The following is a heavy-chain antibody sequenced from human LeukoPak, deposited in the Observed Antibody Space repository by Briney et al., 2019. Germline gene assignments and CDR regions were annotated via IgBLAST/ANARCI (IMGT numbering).Heavy chain of an antibody. CDR3: AKDGARVGATDYFDY. CDR2: FIGSGGST. D-gene: IGHD1-26*01. Sequence: PGGSLRLSRAASGFTFSSYAVSWVRQAPGKGLEWVSAFIGSGGSTYYADSVKGRFTISRDNSKNTLYLQMNSLRAEDTAVYYCAKDGARVGATDYFDYWGQGTLVTVSS. V-gene: IGHV3-23*01. J-gene: IGHJ4*02. CDR1: GFTFSSYA.